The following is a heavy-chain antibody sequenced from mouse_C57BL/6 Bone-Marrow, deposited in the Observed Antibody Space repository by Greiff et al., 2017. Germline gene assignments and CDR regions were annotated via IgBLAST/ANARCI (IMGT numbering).Heavy chain of an antibody. CDR1: GYTFTSYG. D-gene: IGHD1-3*01. CDR3: ARLNPYYLDY. J-gene: IGHJ2*01. V-gene: IGHV1-81*01. Sequence: QVQLQQSGAELARPGASVKLSCKASGYTFTSYGISWVKQRTGQGLEWIGEIYPRRGNTYYNQKFKGKATLTADKSSSTASMELRSLTSEDSAVYVCARLNPYYLDYWGQGTTLTVSS. CDR2: IYPRRGNT.